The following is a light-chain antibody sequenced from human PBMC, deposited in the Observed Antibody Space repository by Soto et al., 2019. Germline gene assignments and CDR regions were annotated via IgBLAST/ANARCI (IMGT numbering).Light chain of an antibody. CDR2: GAS. J-gene: IGKJ1*01. Sequence: EIVLTQSPGTLSLSPGERATLSCRASQSVSNNYLAWYQQKPGQAPRLLIYGASSRATGIPDRFSGSGSGTDFTLTISRLEPEDFAVYYCQLFGPTSWTFGQGTKVEIK. CDR1: QSVSNNY. V-gene: IGKV3-20*01. CDR3: QLFGPTSWT.